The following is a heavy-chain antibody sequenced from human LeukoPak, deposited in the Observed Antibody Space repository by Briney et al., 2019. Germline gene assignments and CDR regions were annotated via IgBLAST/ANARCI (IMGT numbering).Heavy chain of an antibody. CDR3: ARVDSAYCGGDCSAYWYFDL. CDR2: IYYSGST. V-gene: IGHV4-39*07. D-gene: IGHD2-21*02. Sequence: SETLSLTCTVSGGSISSSSYYWGWIRQPPGKGLEWIGSIYYSGSTYYNPSLKSRVTISVDTSKNQFSLKLSSVTAADTAVYYCARVDSAYCGGDCSAYWYFDLWGRGTLVTVSS. CDR1: GGSISSSSYY. J-gene: IGHJ2*01.